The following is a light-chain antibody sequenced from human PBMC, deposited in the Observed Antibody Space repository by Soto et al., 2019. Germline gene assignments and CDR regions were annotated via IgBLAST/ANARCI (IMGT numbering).Light chain of an antibody. Sequence: AIQLTQSPSSLSASVGDRVTITCRPSQVFSSAIAWYQHKPGKPPKLMIYDVSTLQSGVPSRFSGGGSGTDFTLIIDTLQPEDSATYYCQKFDYSPLTLGGGTKVDIK. CDR2: DVS. CDR3: QKFDYSPLT. CDR1: QVFSSA. J-gene: IGKJ4*01. V-gene: IGKV1D-13*01.